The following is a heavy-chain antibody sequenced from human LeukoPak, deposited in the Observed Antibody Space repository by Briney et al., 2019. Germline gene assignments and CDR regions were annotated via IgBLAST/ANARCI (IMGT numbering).Heavy chain of an antibody. J-gene: IGHJ6*03. CDR1: GFTFSDYY. CDR3: ARVRGCGSGGSCYMYYYYYMDV. V-gene: IGHV3-11*04. Sequence: PGGSLRLSCAASGFTFSDYYMSWIRQAPGKGLEWVSYISSSGSTIYYADSVKGRFTISRDNAKNSLYLQMNSLRAEDTAVYYCARVRGCGSGGSCYMYYYYYMDVWGKGTTVTVSS. CDR2: ISSSGSTI. D-gene: IGHD2-15*01.